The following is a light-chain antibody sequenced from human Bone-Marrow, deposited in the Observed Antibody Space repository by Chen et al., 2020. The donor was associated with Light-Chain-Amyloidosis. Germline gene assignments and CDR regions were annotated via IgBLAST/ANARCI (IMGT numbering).Light chain of an antibody. J-gene: IGLJ2*01. CDR2: EVS. V-gene: IGLV2-14*01. Sequence: QSVLTQPASVSGSPGQSITISCTGTTSDVGGYNYVSWYQQYPGKAPKLMISEVSDRPSGVSNRFSGSNSGNTASLTISGLQAEDEADYYCSSYTSIGKVVFGGGTTVTVL. CDR3: SSYTSIGKVV. CDR1: TSDVGGYNY.